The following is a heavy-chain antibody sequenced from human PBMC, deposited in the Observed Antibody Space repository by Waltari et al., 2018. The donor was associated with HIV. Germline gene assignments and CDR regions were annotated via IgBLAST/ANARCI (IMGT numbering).Heavy chain of an antibody. CDR3: ARGSWGSGMDV. V-gene: IGHV4-34*01. CDR2: INHSGSI. Sequence: QLRLQQCGAGLLKASEPLSLTCAVYEGSFRGYYWSWIRQPPGKGLECIGEINHSGSINYNPSLKSRVIISLDRYKNQFSLKLTSVTAADTALYYCARGSWGSGMDVWGLGTTVIVSS. J-gene: IGHJ6*02. CDR1: EGSFRGYY. D-gene: IGHD7-27*01.